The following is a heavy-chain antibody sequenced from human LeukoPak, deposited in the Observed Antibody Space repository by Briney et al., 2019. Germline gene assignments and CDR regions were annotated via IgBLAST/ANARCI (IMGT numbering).Heavy chain of an antibody. V-gene: IGHV4-39*07. D-gene: IGHD5-12*01. J-gene: IGHJ4*02. CDR2: IYYSGST. Sequence: SETLSLTCTVSGGSISSSSYYWGWIRQPPGKGLEWIGSIYYSGSTYYNPSLKSRVTISVDTSKNQFSLKLSSVTAADTAVYYCARSGGGYDPYFDYWGQGTLVTVSS. CDR1: GGSISSSSYY. CDR3: ARSGGGYDPYFDY.